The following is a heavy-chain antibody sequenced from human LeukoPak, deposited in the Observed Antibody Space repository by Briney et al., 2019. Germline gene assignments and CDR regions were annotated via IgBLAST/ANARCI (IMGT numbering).Heavy chain of an antibody. CDR3: ARDMGSFGMDV. CDR2: IYSGGST. CDR1: GFTVSSNY. Sequence: GGSLRLSCAASGFTVSSNYMSWVRQAPGKGLGWVSVIYSGGSTYYADSVKGRFTISRDNSKNTLYLQMNSLRAEDTAVYYCARDMGSFGMDVWGKGTTVTVSS. J-gene: IGHJ6*04. V-gene: IGHV3-53*01. D-gene: IGHD3-10*01.